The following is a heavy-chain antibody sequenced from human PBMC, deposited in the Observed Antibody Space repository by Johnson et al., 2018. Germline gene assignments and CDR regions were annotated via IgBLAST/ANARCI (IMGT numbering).Heavy chain of an antibody. Sequence: VQLVESGGGVVQPGGSLRLSCAASGFTVSSNYMTWVRQAPGKGLEWVSVIYTGDSTYYVNSVKGRFTISRDNSKNTLYLQMNSLRAEETAVYYLARDSWAYSSSCQKVALDIWGQGTMVTVSS. V-gene: IGHV3-53*04. J-gene: IGHJ3*02. CDR3: ARDSWAYSSSCQKVALDI. CDR2: IYTGDST. D-gene: IGHD6-13*01. CDR1: GFTVSSNY.